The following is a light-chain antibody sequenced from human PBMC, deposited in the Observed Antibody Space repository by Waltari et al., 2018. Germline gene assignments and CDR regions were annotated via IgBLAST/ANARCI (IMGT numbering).Light chain of an antibody. V-gene: IGLV3-21*03. CDR3: PVCDTSRNPSVA. CDR2: HDF. CDR1: NIQSKS. Sequence: SYILTQPPSVSVAPGKTARLTCRGNNIQSKSVDWYRQKPGQAPALLIYHDFDRPSGIPARFSGSSSGNTATLTISMVDVGDEADYSCPVCDTSRNPSVAFGGGTKLTVL. J-gene: IGLJ2*01.